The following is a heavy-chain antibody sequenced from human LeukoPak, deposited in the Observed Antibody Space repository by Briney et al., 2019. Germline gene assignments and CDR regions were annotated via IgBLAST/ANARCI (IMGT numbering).Heavy chain of an antibody. J-gene: IGHJ4*02. CDR3: AGRRYYYGSGSIDY. Sequence: TSETLSLTCAVYGGSFSGYYWTWIRQPPGKGLEWIGEINHSGSTNYNPSLKSRVTISVDTSKNQFSLKLSSVTAADTAVYYCAGRRYYYGSGSIDYWGQGTLVTVSS. V-gene: IGHV4-34*01. CDR2: INHSGST. D-gene: IGHD3-10*01. CDR1: GGSFSGYY.